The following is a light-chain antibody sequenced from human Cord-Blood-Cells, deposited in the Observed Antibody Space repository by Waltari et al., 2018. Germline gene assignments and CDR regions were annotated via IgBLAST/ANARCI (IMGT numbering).Light chain of an antibody. CDR3: SSYTSSSTLGM. CDR2: DVS. J-gene: IGLJ3*02. V-gene: IGLV2-14*03. Sequence: QSALTQPASVSGSPGQSITISCTGTSSDFGGYNYVSWYQQHPGKAPKLMIYDVSNRPAGVSNRFSGSKSGNTASLTISGLQAEDEADYYCSSYTSSSTLGMFGGGTKLTVL. CDR1: SSDFGGYNY.